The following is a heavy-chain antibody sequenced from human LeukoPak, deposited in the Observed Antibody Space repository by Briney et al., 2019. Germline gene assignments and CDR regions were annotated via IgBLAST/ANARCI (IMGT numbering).Heavy chain of an antibody. Sequence: GTSLRLSCAASGFTFSSYAIHWVRQAPGKGLEWVAVISFDGTDAFYADSVKGRFTISRDNSKNTLYLQMNSLRADDTAVYYCARRAGAYSHPYDYWGQGTLVTVSS. D-gene: IGHD4/OR15-4a*01. CDR2: ISFDGTDA. V-gene: IGHV3-30*04. J-gene: IGHJ4*02. CDR1: GFTFSSYA. CDR3: ARRAGAYSHPYDY.